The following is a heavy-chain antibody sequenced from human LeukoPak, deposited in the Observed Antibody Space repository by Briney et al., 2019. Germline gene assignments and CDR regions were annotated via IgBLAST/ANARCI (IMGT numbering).Heavy chain of an antibody. V-gene: IGHV3-64*01. Sequence: GGSLRPSCAASGFTFSSYAMHWVRQAPGKGLEYVSAISSNGGSTYYANSVKGRFTISRDNSKNTLYLQMGSLGAEDMAVYYCAREMDPIAARPDLQSDDYYYGMDVWGQGTTVTVSS. CDR2: ISSNGGST. CDR1: GFTFSSYA. J-gene: IGHJ6*02. D-gene: IGHD6-6*01. CDR3: AREMDPIAARPDLQSDDYYYGMDV.